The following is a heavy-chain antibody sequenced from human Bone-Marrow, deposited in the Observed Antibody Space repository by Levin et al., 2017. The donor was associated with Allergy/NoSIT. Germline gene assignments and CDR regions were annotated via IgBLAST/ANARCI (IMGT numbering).Heavy chain of an antibody. Sequence: GGSLRLSCAASGVTVSMHYMSWVRQAPGKGLEWVSAIYTSGATYYADSVKGRFIISRDNFKNILYLQMNSLGDEDTAMYYCGVYISGYPYWGQGTLVTVSS. CDR2: IYTSGAT. CDR3: GVYISGYPY. CDR1: GVTVSMHY. J-gene: IGHJ4*02. V-gene: IGHV3-66*01. D-gene: IGHD5-18*01.